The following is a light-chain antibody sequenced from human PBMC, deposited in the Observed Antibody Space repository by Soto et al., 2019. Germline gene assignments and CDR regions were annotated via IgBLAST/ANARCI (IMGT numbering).Light chain of an antibody. Sequence: DIQMTHSPSSLVASVCDRVTITCQATQDINIYLNWYQQKSGKAPNLLIYDASNLEIGVPSRFSGSGSGTHFTFTISSLQTEDIGTYYCQQYDILPITFGRGTRLEIK. CDR1: QDINIY. J-gene: IGKJ5*01. CDR3: QQYDILPIT. CDR2: DAS. V-gene: IGKV1-33*01.